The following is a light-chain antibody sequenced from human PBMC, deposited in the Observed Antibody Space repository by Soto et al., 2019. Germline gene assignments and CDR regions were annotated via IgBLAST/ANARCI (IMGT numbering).Light chain of an antibody. Sequence: QSALTQPASVSGSPGQSITISCTGTSSDVGSYDLVSWYQQRPGRAPRLMIFEVAKRPSGISTRFSGSKSGNTASLTISGPQAVDGADYFRCSNTSPNPLVFGGGTKLPLL. CDR3: CSNTSPNPLV. CDR1: SSDVGSYDL. V-gene: IGLV2-23*02. J-gene: IGLJ2*01. CDR2: EVA.